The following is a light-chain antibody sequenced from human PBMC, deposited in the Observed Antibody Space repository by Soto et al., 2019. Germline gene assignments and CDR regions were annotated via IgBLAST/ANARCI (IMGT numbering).Light chain of an antibody. V-gene: IGLV1-40*01. CDR3: CSYAGSSLYV. Sequence: QSVLTQPPSVSGAPGQRVTISCTGSSSNTGAGYDVHWYQQLPGTAPKLMIYEGSKRPSGVSNRFSGSKSGNTASLTISGLQAEDEADYYCCSYAGSSLYVFGTGTKVTVL. CDR2: EGS. J-gene: IGLJ1*01. CDR1: SSNTGAGYD.